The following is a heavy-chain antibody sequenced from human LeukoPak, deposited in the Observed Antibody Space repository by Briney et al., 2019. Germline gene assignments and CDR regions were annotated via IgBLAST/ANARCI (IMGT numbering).Heavy chain of an antibody. Sequence: ASVKVSCKASEYIFTTDYIHWVRQAPGQGLEWMGTINPSGDSTTYAQNFQGRVTMTRDTSTSTVYMELSSLTSEDTAVYYCARDFLTGAGTFDYWGQGTLVTVSS. CDR2: INPSGDST. CDR3: ARDFLTGAGTFDY. V-gene: IGHV1-46*01. D-gene: IGHD3-9*01. J-gene: IGHJ4*02. CDR1: EYIFTTDY.